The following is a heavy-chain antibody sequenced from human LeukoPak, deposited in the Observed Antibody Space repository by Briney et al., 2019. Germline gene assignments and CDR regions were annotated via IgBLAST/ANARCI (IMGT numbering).Heavy chain of an antibody. D-gene: IGHD1-26*01. CDR3: GRIGSYWGVVY. CDR2: ISSSSSYT. J-gene: IGHJ4*02. V-gene: IGHV3-11*03. Sequence: PGGSLRLSCAASGFTFSDYYMSWIRQAPGKGLEWVSYISSSSSYTNYADSVKGRFTISRDDSKNSLYLQMNSLKTEDTAVYYCGRIGSYWGVVYWGQGTLVTVSS. CDR1: GFTFSDYY.